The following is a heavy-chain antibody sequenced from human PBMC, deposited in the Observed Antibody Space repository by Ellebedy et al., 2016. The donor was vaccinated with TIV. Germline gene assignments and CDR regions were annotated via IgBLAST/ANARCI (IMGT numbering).Heavy chain of an antibody. Sequence: SETLSLXXTVSGGSISSYYWSWIRQPAGKGLEWIGRIYTSGSTNYNPSLKSRVTMSVDTSKNQFSLKLSSVTAADTAVYYCARDLSGYSYGPNNWFDPWGQGTLVTVSS. V-gene: IGHV4-4*07. D-gene: IGHD5-18*01. CDR2: IYTSGST. CDR3: ARDLSGYSYGPNNWFDP. J-gene: IGHJ5*02. CDR1: GGSISSYY.